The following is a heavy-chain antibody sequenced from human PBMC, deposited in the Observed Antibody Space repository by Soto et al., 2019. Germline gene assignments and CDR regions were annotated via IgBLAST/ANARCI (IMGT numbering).Heavy chain of an antibody. CDR3: ARGIEVATYYYYCGMDV. V-gene: IGHV3-30-3*01. CDR2: ISYDGSNK. Sequence: QVQLVESGGGVVQPGRSLRLSCAASGFTFSSYAMHWVRQAPGKGLEWVAVISYDGSNKYYADSVKGRFTISRDNSKNTLYLQMNSLRAEDTAVYYCARGIEVATYYYYCGMDVWGQGTTVTVSS. CDR1: GFTFSSYA. J-gene: IGHJ6*02. D-gene: IGHD5-12*01.